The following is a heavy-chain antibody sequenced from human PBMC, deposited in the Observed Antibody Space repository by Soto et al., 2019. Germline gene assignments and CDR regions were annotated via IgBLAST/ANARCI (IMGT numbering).Heavy chain of an antibody. CDR3: ARGLNVYYFDY. D-gene: IGHD3-16*01. CDR1: GYTLTELS. Sequence: VKVSCKVSGYTLTELSMHWVRQAPGQRLEWMGWINAGNANTKYSQKFQGRVTITRDTSASTAYMELSSLRSEDTAVYYCARGLNVYYFDYWGQGTLVTVSS. CDR2: INAGNANT. V-gene: IGHV1-3*01. J-gene: IGHJ4*02.